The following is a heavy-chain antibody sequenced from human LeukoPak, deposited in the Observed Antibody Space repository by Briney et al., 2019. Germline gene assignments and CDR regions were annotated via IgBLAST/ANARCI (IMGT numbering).Heavy chain of an antibody. CDR3: ARVYSSGYYDRRFDY. D-gene: IGHD3-22*01. V-gene: IGHV4-30-4*01. CDR2: IYYSGST. CDR1: GGSISSGDYY. J-gene: IGHJ4*02. Sequence: PSQTLSLTCIVSGGSISSGDYYWSWIRQPPGKGLEWIGYIYYSGSTYYNPSLKSRVTISVDTPKNQFSLKLSSVTAADTAAYYCARVYSSGYYDRRFDYWGQGTLVTVSS.